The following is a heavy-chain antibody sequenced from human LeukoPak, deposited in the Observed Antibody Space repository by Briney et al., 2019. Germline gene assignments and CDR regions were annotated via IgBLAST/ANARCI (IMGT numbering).Heavy chain of an antibody. J-gene: IGHJ4*02. CDR1: GFTFSSYW. D-gene: IGHD3-22*01. CDR3: ARSRYYDSSGYKYYFDY. Sequence: GGSLRLSCAASGFTFSSYWMSWVRQAPGKGLEWVANIKQDGSEKYYVDSVKGRFTISRDNAKNSLYLQMNSLRAEDTAVYYCARSRYYDSSGYKYYFDYWGQGTLVTVSS. V-gene: IGHV3-7*01. CDR2: IKQDGSEK.